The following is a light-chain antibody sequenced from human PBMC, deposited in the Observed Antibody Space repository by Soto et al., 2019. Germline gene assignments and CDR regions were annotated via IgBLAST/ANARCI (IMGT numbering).Light chain of an antibody. V-gene: IGKV3-11*01. Sequence: EIVLTQSPATLSLSPGERATLSCRASQSVSSYLAWYQQKSGQAPRLLIYDASNRATGIPARFSGSGSGTDFPLTISSLEAEDFAVYYCQQRYSWPLTFGGGTKVEIK. CDR1: QSVSSY. J-gene: IGKJ4*01. CDR3: QQRYSWPLT. CDR2: DAS.